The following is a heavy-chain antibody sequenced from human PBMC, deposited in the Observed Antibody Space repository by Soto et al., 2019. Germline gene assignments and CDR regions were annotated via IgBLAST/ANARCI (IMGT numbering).Heavy chain of an antibody. CDR3: ARLGAYYQSLDP. J-gene: IGHJ5*02. V-gene: IGHV4-59*04. CDR2: IYYSGTT. Sequence: SETLSLTCTVSGGSISSYYWSWIRQPPGKGLEWIGYIYYSGTTYYNPSLKSRVTMSEDTSKNQFSLKLTSVTAADTAVYYCARLGAYYQSLDPWGPGTLVTVSS. D-gene: IGHD3-22*01. CDR1: GGSISSYY.